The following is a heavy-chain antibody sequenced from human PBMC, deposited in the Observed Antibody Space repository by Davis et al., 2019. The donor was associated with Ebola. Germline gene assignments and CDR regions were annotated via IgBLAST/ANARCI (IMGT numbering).Heavy chain of an antibody. D-gene: IGHD1-26*01. V-gene: IGHV5-51*01. Sequence: GGSLRLSCKGSGYTFTNYWIGWVRQVPGKGLEWLGIIFPGDPDTRYSPSFQGQVTISADKSITTAYLQWNSLKASDTAIYYCARQPPGAFDYWGQGTLVTVSS. CDR3: ARQPPGAFDY. CDR1: GYTFTNYW. J-gene: IGHJ4*02. CDR2: IFPGDPDT.